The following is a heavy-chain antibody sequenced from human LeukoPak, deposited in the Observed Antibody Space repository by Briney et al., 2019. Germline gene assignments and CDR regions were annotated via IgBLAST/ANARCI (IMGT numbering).Heavy chain of an antibody. CDR2: IRYDGSNK. D-gene: IGHD2-2*01. CDR3: AKPDIVVVPAATLPHY. J-gene: IGHJ4*02. CDR1: GFTFSSYG. Sequence: GGSLRLSCAASGFTFSSYGMHWVRQAPGKGLEWVAFIRYDGSNKYYADSVKGRFTISRDNSKNTLYLQMNSLRAEDTAVYYCAKPDIVVVPAATLPHYWGQGTLVTVSS. V-gene: IGHV3-30*02.